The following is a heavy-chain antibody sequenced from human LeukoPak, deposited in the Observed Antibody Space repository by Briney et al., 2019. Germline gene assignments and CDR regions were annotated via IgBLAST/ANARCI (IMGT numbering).Heavy chain of an antibody. CDR1: GYTFTSYD. CDR2: MNPNTGTA. Sequence: GASVKVSCKASGYTFTSYDVNWVRQATGQGLEWMGWMNPNTGTAGYAEKFQGRVTFSRDTSKTTAYMEVSSLRSDDTAVYYCARGRLSLITARANFSDYWGQGTRVSVSS. V-gene: IGHV1-8*03. CDR3: ARGRLSLITARANFSDY. J-gene: IGHJ4*02. D-gene: IGHD3-16*01.